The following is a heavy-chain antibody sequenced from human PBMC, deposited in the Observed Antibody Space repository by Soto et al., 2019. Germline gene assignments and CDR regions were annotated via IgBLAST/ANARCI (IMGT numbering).Heavy chain of an antibody. Sequence: SETLSLTCTVSGGSISSGGYYWTWIRQHPGKGLEWIAYIYHSGYTFYNPSLKSRVTMSVDTSKNQFSLKLRSVTAADTAVYYCAKWEGLGSDYHYYAMDVWGQGTTVTVSS. CDR2: IYHSGYT. D-gene: IGHD1-26*01. CDR1: GGSISSGGYY. V-gene: IGHV4-31*03. CDR3: AKWEGLGSDYHYYAMDV. J-gene: IGHJ6*02.